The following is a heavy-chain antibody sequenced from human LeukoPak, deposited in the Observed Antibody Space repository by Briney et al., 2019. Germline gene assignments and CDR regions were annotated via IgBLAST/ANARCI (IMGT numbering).Heavy chain of an antibody. V-gene: IGHV4-31*03. D-gene: IGHD3-3*01. CDR1: GGSISSGGYY. Sequence: PSETLSLTCTVSGGSISSGGYYWSWIRQHPGKGLEWIGYIYYSGSTCYNPSLKSRVTISVDTSKNQFSLKLSSVTAADTAVYYCARSFWSGYSADYWGQGTLVTVSS. J-gene: IGHJ4*02. CDR2: IYYSGST. CDR3: ARSFWSGYSADY.